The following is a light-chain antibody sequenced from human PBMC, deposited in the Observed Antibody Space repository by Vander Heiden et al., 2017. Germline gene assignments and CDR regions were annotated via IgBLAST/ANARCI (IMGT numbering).Light chain of an antibody. Sequence: DSQIAQSPSTLSASAGDRVTITCRGSKSISSWLAWYQQKPGKAPKLLIYKASSLESGVPSRFSGSGSGTEFTLTISSLQPDDFATYYCQQYNSYSPLYTFGQGTKLEIK. CDR3: QQYNSYSPLYT. CDR1: KSISSW. CDR2: KAS. V-gene: IGKV1-5*03. J-gene: IGKJ2*01.